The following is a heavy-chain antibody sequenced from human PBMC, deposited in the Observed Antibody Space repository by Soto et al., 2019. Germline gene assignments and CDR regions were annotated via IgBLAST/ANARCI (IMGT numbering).Heavy chain of an antibody. Sequence: QEQVVQSGPAMKEPGSSVKVSCRASGIMSSGYGFSWVRQAPGQGLEWMGGIIPVFGTPTYAQKFQGRLTISADKSTNTSSLELRSLRSEDTAVYYCARGGALSTSWYWGDGLDSWGQGTQVTVSS. V-gene: IGHV1-69*06. CDR3: ARGGALSTSWYWGDGLDS. D-gene: IGHD6-13*01. CDR2: IIPVFGTP. CDR1: GIMSSGYG. J-gene: IGHJ4*02.